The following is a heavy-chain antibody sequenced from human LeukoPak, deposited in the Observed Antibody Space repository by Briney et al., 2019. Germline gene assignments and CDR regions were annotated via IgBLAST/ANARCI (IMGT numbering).Heavy chain of an antibody. Sequence: GGSLRLSCAASGFSFRNYAISWVRQAPGKGLEWVSSISGSGGSTYSADSVKGRFTISRENSNNTLYLQMNSLRADDTAMYYCAKDSYATITPLSAFDIWGQGTMVTVSS. V-gene: IGHV3-23*01. CDR2: ISGSGGST. CDR1: GFSFRNYA. D-gene: IGHD4-23*01. CDR3: AKDSYATITPLSAFDI. J-gene: IGHJ3*02.